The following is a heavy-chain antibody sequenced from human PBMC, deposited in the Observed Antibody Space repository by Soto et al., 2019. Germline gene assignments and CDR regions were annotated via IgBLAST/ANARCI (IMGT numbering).Heavy chain of an antibody. J-gene: IGHJ6*02. CDR3: VRNWRYYGGDYYDGMDA. CDR1: GFSLNTGGVG. V-gene: IGHV2-5*02. Sequence: ITLKESGPTLVKPTQTLTLTCTFSGFSLNTGGVGVGWVRQPRGTAMEWLALIYWDDDERYRPSLRSRLNITKDTINNQVVLTMTNMDPEDTATYYCVRNWRYYGGDYYDGMDAWGQGTTVTVSS. CDR2: IYWDDDE. D-gene: IGHD3-10*01.